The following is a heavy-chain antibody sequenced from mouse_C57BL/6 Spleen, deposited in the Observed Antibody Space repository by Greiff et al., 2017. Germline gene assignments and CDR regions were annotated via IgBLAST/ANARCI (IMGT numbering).Heavy chain of an antibody. J-gene: IGHJ4*01. Sequence: VQLKESGGGLVKPGGSLKLSCAASGFTFSDYGMHWVRQAPEKGLEWVAYISSGSRTIYYADTVKGRFTISRDNAKNTLFLQMTSLRSEDTAMYYCAIYSNYDAMDYWGQGTSVTVSS. CDR2: ISSGSRTI. V-gene: IGHV5-17*01. CDR1: GFTFSDYG. CDR3: AIYSNYDAMDY. D-gene: IGHD2-5*01.